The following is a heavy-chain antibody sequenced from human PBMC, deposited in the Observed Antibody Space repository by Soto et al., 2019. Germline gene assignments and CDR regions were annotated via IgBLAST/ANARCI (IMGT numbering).Heavy chain of an antibody. Sequence: GASVKVSCKASGGTFSSYAISWVRPAPGQGLEWMGGIIPIFGTANYTQKFQGRVTITADESTSTAYMELSSLRSEDTAVYYCARGYGGNSPPGYWGQGTLVTVSS. CDR2: IIPIFGTA. V-gene: IGHV1-69*13. CDR1: GGTFSSYA. D-gene: IGHD2-21*02. J-gene: IGHJ4*02. CDR3: ARGYGGNSPPGY.